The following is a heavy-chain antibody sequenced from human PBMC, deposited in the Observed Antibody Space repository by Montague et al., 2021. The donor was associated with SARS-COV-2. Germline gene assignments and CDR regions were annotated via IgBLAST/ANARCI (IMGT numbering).Heavy chain of an antibody. CDR1: SGSLSTYY. D-gene: IGHD2/OR15-2a*01. Sequence: SETLSLTCTVSSGSLSTYYWSWIRQSPDKGLEWIGYMYETGNMIYNPSLRSRVSISADTSKSQFSLRLTSVTAADSAIYYCSRNMAFWGQGFLVTV. J-gene: IGHJ4*02. CDR3: SRNMAF. CDR2: MYETGNM. V-gene: IGHV4-4*09.